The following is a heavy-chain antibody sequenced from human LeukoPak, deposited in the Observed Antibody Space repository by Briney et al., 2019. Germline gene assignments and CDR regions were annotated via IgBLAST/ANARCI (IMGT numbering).Heavy chain of an antibody. CDR3: ARSNSGSYNYYYYYMDV. D-gene: IGHD1-26*01. CDR1: GGSISSGSYY. V-gene: IGHV4-61*02. CDR2: IYTSGST. Sequence: SETPSLTCTVSGGSISSGSYYWSWIRQPAGKGLEWIGRIYTSGSTNYNPSLKSRVTISVDTSKNQFSLKLSSVTAADTAVYYCARSNSGSYNYYYYYMDVWGKGTTVTVSS. J-gene: IGHJ6*03.